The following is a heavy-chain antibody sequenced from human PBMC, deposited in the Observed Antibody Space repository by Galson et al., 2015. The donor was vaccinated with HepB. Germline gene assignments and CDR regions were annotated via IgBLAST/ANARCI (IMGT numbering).Heavy chain of an antibody. D-gene: IGHD6-19*01. V-gene: IGHV3-30*18. Sequence: SLRLSCAASGLIFSDYGMHWVRQAPGKGLEWVAVISYDGSNKYYADSVKGRFTISSDNSKNTLFLQMNSLRAEDTAVYYCAKDVDSSGWPYFQHWGQGTLVTVSS. J-gene: IGHJ1*01. CDR2: ISYDGSNK. CDR1: GLIFSDYG. CDR3: AKDVDSSGWPYFQH.